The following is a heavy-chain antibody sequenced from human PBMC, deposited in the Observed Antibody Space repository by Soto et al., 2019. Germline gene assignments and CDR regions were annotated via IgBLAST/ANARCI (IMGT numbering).Heavy chain of an antibody. CDR3: VXRNDHYDGSGYAYYFDY. D-gene: IGHD3-22*01. J-gene: IGHJ4*02. Sequence: ASVKVSCKASGYTFTDYYIHWVRQAPGQGPEWVGWINPDSGGTNYAQKFQGRVTITRDTSLRTAYMDLTRLTSDDSAVYYCVXRNDHYDGSGYAYYFDYWGLGTLVTVSS. CDR2: INPDSGGT. V-gene: IGHV1-2*02. CDR1: GYTFTDYY.